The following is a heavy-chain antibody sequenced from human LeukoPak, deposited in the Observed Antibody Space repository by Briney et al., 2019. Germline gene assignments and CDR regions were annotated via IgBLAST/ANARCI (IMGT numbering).Heavy chain of an antibody. V-gene: IGHV3-7*01. D-gene: IGHD6-13*01. CDR3: ERVSGFNSRTYNDY. Sequence: DSVKGRFTISRDNAKSSLSLQMSSLRAEDTAVYYCERVSGFNSRTYNDYWGQGTLVTVSS. J-gene: IGHJ4*02.